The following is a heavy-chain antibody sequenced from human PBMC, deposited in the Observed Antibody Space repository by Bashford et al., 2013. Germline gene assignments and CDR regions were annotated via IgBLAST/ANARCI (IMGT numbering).Heavy chain of an antibody. CDR2: MNPNSGNT. Sequence: ASVKVSCKASGYTFTSYDINWVRQATGQGLEWMGWMNPNSGNTGYAQKFQGRVTITRNTSISTAYMELSSLRSEDTAVYYCARGVVSAAAGKSPSRDTFDSWGQGTLVTVSS. J-gene: IGHJ4*02. CDR1: GYTFTSYD. V-gene: IGHV1-8*01. D-gene: IGHD6-13*01. CDR3: ARGVVSAAAGKSPSRDTFDS.